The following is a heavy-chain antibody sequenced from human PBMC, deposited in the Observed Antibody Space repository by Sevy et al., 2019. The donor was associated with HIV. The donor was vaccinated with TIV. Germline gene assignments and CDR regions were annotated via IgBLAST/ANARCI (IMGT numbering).Heavy chain of an antibody. CDR3: ALLAYGDYVGYFGP. CDR1: GGSLNSGSYY. Sequence: SETLSLTCTVSGGSLNSGSYYWSWIRQPPGKGLEWIGYISYSGSSNYNYSLKSRATISVHTSNNQFSLKLSSVPAADTAIYYCALLAYGDYVGYFGPWGQGTLVTVSS. V-gene: IGHV4-61*01. D-gene: IGHD4-17*01. CDR2: ISYSGSS. J-gene: IGHJ5*02.